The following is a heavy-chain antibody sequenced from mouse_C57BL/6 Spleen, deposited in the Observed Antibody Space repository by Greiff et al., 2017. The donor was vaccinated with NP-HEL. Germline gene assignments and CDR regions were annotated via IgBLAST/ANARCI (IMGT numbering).Heavy chain of an antibody. CDR3: ARAQLRRGYYFDY. J-gene: IGHJ2*01. Sequence: EVQLVESGGGLVKPGGSLKLSCAASGFTFSDYGMHWVRQAPEKGLEWVAYISSGSSTIYYADTVKGRFTISRDNAKNTLFLQMTSLRSEDTAMYYCARAQLRRGYYFDYWGQGTTLTVSS. D-gene: IGHD2-4*01. CDR1: GFTFSDYG. V-gene: IGHV5-17*01. CDR2: ISSGSSTI.